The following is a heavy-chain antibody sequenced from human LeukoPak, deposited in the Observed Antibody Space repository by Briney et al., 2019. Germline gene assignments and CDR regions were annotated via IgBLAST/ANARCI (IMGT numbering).Heavy chain of an antibody. J-gene: IGHJ4*02. V-gene: IGHV5-10-1*01. D-gene: IGHD2-15*01. CDR3: ARRGCSGGSCYRGGY. Sequence: GESLKISCKGSGYSFTNYWISWVRQVPGKGLEWMGRIDPSDSYTHYSPSFQGHVTISADKSISTAYLQWSSPKASDTAMYYCARRGCSGGSCYRGGYWGQGTLVTVAS. CDR1: GYSFTNYW. CDR2: IDPSDSYT.